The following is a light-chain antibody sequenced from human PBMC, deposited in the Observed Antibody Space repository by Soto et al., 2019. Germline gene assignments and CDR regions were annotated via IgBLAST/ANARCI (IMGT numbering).Light chain of an antibody. CDR3: QQYGSSPT. Sequence: EIVLTQSPGTLSLSPGERATLSCRASQRVSSSYLAWYQQKPGQAPGLLIYGASSRATGIPDRFSGSGSGTDFTLTISRLEPEDFAVYYCQQYGSSPTFGQGTKLEIK. V-gene: IGKV3-20*01. CDR1: QRVSSSY. J-gene: IGKJ2*01. CDR2: GAS.